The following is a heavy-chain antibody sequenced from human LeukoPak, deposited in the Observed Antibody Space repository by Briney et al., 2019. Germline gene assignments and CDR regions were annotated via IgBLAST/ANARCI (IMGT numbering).Heavy chain of an antibody. CDR3: STGSGHAFDI. J-gene: IGHJ3*02. CDR2: INSDGSST. CDR1: GFTFSSYW. V-gene: IGHV3-74*01. D-gene: IGHD3-10*01. Sequence: PGGSLRLSCAASGFTFSSYWMHWVRQVPGEGLVWVSRINSDGSSTSYADSVKGRFTISGDNAKNTLYVQMNSLRAEDTAVYYCSTGSGHAFDIWGRGTMVTVSS.